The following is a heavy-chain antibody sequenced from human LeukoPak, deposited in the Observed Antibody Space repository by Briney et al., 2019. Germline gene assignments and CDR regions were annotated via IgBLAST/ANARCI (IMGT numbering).Heavy chain of an antibody. Sequence: SETLSLTCAVSGYSISSGYYWGWIRQPPGKGLEWIGSIYHSGSTYYTPSPKSRVTISVDTSKNQFSLKLSSVTAADTAVYYCARRVGYCSGGSCYSSGLNWFDPWGQGTLVTVSS. D-gene: IGHD2-15*01. CDR1: GYSISSGYY. J-gene: IGHJ5*02. CDR2: IYHSGST. V-gene: IGHV4-38-2*01. CDR3: ARRVGYCSGGSCYSSGLNWFDP.